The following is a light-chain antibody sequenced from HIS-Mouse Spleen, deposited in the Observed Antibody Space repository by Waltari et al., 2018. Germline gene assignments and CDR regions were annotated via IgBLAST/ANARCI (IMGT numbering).Light chain of an antibody. J-gene: IGLJ2*01. CDR3: QAWDSSYSV. Sequence: SYELTQPPSVSVSPGQTASITCSGAKLGDNYPCWYQQKPGQSPVLVIYQDSKWPSGIPERFSGSNSGNTATLTISGTQAMDEADYYCQAWDSSYSVFGGGTELTVL. CDR2: QDS. V-gene: IGLV3-1*01. CDR1: KLGDNY.